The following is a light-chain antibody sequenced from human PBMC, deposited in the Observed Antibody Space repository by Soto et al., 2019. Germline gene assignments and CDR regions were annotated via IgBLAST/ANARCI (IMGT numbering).Light chain of an antibody. CDR2: EVS. J-gene: IGLJ2*01. CDR3: SSYTSSNTLV. CDR1: SSDVGAYNY. Sequence: QSALTQPASVSGSPGQSITISCTGTSSDVGAYNYVSWYQQHPGKAPKLMIFEVSDRPSGVSNRFSGSKSGNTASLTISGHQAEDEAYYCCSSYTSSNTLVFGGGTKLTVL. V-gene: IGLV2-14*01.